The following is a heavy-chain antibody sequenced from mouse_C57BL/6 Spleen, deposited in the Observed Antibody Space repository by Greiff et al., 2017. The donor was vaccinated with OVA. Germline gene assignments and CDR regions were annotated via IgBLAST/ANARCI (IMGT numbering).Heavy chain of an antibody. CDR2: IYPRSGNT. CDR3: ARLLDRYFDV. CDR1: GYTFTSYG. V-gene: IGHV1-81*01. Sequence: QVQLQQSGAELARPGASVKLSCKASGYTFTSYGISWVKQRTGQGLEWIGEIYPRSGNTYYNEKFKGKATLTADKSSSTAYMDLRSLTSEDSAVYFCARLLDRYFDVWGTGTTVTVSS. D-gene: IGHD1-1*01. J-gene: IGHJ1*03.